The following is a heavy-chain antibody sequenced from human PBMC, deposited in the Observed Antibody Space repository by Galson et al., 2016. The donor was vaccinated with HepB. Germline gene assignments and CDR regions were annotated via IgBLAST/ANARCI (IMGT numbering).Heavy chain of an antibody. CDR3: ARRPRYSSGWVIGQAFFDY. CDR1: GGSISSSSFY. CDR2: VYYSGST. J-gene: IGHJ4*02. V-gene: IGHV4-39*01. D-gene: IGHD6-19*01. Sequence: SETLSLTCSVSGGSISSSSFYWGWIRQPPGKGPEWIGTVYYSGSTYYNPSLESRVTVSMDTSKDQFSLRLSSVTAADTAVYFCARRPRYSSGWVIGQAFFDYWGQGTLVTVSA.